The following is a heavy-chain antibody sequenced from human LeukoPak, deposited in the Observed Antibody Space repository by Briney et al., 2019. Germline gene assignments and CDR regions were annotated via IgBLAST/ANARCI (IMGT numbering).Heavy chain of an antibody. CDR3: ASRRKGEPNRATCSAP. CDR1: GGSFSGYY. J-gene: IGHJ5*02. V-gene: IGHV4-34*01. Sequence: SETLSLTCAVYGGSFSGYYWSWIRQPPGKGLEWIGEINHSGSTNYNPSLKSRVTISVDTSKNQFSLKLSSVTAADTAVYYCASRRKGEPNRATCSAPGGKEPLVTVPS. CDR2: INHSGST. D-gene: IGHD1-26*01.